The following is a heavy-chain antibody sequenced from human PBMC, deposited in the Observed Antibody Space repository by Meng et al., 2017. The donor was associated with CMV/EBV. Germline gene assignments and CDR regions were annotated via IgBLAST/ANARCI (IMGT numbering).Heavy chain of an antibody. J-gene: IGHJ6*02. CDR1: GYTFTSYA. D-gene: IGHD6-13*01. V-gene: IGHV5-51*01. CDR2: IHPGDSDT. Sequence: KVSCKASGYTFTSYAMHWVRQAPGKGLEWMGIIHPGDSDTRYSPSFQGQVTISADKSISTAYLQWSSLKASDTAMYYCARSFRFGHSSPTGYYYYGMDVWGQGTTVTVSS. CDR3: ARSFRFGHSSPTGYYYYGMDV.